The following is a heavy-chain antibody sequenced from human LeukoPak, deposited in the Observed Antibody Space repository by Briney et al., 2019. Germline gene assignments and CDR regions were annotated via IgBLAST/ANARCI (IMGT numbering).Heavy chain of an antibody. CDR1: GFIFSNHV. J-gene: IGHJ4*02. V-gene: IGHV3-21*01. CDR2: IIGSGGNT. CDR3: ARDGAYSSSWFFDY. Sequence: GGSLRLSCAASGFIFSNHVMSWVRQAPGKGLEWVSGIIGSGGNTHYADSVKGRFTISRDNAKNSLYLQMNSLRAEDTAVYYCARDGAYSSSWFFDYWGQGTLVTVSS. D-gene: IGHD6-13*01.